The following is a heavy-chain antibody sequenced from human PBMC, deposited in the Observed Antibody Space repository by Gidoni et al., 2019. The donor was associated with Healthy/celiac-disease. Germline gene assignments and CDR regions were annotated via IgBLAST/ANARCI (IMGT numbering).Heavy chain of an antibody. CDR3: ARTEAITIFGVGNWFDP. CDR2: ISAYTGNT. D-gene: IGHD3-3*01. CDR1: GYTFQQNA. Sequence: QVQLVQSGAEVKKPGASVKVSCKASGYTFQQNASSMCVPDQDTAIRISAYTGNTNYAQKLQGRVTMTTDTSTSTAYMELRSLRSDDTAVYYCARTEAITIFGVGNWFDPWGQGTLVTVSS. V-gene: IGHV1-18*01. J-gene: IGHJ5*02.